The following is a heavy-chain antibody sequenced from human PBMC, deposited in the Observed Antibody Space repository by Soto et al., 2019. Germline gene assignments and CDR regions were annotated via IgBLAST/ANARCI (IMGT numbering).Heavy chain of an antibody. D-gene: IGHD1-26*01. J-gene: IGHJ5*02. V-gene: IGHV3-74*01. CDR1: GFFFSGYW. CDR3: VREVGVTPDWFDP. Sequence: EVQLVESGGGLVQPGGSLRLSCAASGFFFSGYWMHWVRQAPGKGLMWVSRISGDGSTTSYADSVKGRFTISRDNAKNTLYLQMNSLRAEDTTVYYCVREVGVTPDWFDPWGQGNLVAVSS. CDR2: ISGDGSTT.